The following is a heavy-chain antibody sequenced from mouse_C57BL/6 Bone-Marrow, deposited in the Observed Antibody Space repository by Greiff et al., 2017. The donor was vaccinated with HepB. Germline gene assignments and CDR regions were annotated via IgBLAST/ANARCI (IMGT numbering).Heavy chain of an antibody. CDR2: IYPRSGNT. CDR1: GYTFTSYG. J-gene: IGHJ2*01. Sequence: VQLVESGAELARPGASVKLSCKASGYTFTSYGISWVKQRTGQGLEWIGEIYPRSGNTYYNEKFKGKATLTADKSSSTAYMELRSLTSEDSAVYFCARERWLLLFDYWGQGTTLTVSS. D-gene: IGHD2-3*01. CDR3: ARERWLLLFDY. V-gene: IGHV1-81*01.